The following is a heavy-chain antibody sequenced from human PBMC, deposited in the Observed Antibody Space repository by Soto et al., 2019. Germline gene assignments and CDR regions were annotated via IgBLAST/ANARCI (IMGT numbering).Heavy chain of an antibody. CDR1: GFTFSSYG. V-gene: IGHV3-30*18. Sequence: GGSLRLSCAASGFTFSSYGMHWVRQAPGKGLEWVAVISYDGSNKYYADSVKGRFTISRDNSKNTLNLQMNSLRAEDTDVYYWAKSSLGVAGKTWFAPRGQGTLVTVSP. CDR2: ISYDGSNK. J-gene: IGHJ5*02. CDR3: AKSSLGVAGKTWFAP. D-gene: IGHD6-19*01.